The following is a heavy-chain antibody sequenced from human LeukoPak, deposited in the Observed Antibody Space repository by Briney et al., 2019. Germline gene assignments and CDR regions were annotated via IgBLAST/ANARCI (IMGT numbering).Heavy chain of an antibody. V-gene: IGHV3-21*01. D-gene: IGHD6-13*01. CDR2: ISSSSSYI. CDR1: GFTFSSYS. J-gene: IGHJ4*02. Sequence: GGSLRLSCAASGFTFSSYSMNWVRQAPGKGLEWVSSISSSSSYIYYADSVKGRFTISRDNAKNSLYLQMNSLGAEDTAVYYCARGKRVAASAGGYWGQGILVTVSS. CDR3: ARGKRVAASAGGY.